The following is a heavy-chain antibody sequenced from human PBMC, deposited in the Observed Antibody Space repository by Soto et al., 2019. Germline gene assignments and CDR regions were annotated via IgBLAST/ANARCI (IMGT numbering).Heavy chain of an antibody. CDR3: ARQSPMVRGIDF. D-gene: IGHD3-10*01. J-gene: IGHJ4*02. V-gene: IGHV4-31*03. CDR2: IYFNENT. Sequence: QVQLLESGPGLVKASQTLSLTCSISGGSISSGGYYWSWVRQRPGKGLEWIGYIYFNENTYYNPSLKTRVTISVGTSKSQFSLRLSSVTAADAAVYYCARQSPMVRGIDFWGPGISVSVSS. CDR1: GGSISSGGYY.